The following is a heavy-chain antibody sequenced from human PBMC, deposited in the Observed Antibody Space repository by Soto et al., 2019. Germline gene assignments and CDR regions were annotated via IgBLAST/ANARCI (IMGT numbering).Heavy chain of an antibody. CDR2: IKSKTDGGTT. CDR1: GFTFSNAW. D-gene: IGHD3-16*02. V-gene: IGHV3-15*01. CDR3: TTGQTMITFGGVIVKDY. Sequence: EVQLVESGGGLVKPGGSLRLSCAASGFTFSNAWMSWVRQAPGKGLEWVGRIKSKTDGGTTDYAAPVKGRFTISRDDSKNTRYLQMNSLKTEDTAVYYCTTGQTMITFGGVIVKDYLGQGTLVTVSS. J-gene: IGHJ4*02.